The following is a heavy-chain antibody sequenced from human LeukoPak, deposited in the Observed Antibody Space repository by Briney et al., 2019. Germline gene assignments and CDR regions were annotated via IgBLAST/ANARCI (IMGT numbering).Heavy chain of an antibody. V-gene: IGHV4-30-4*01. D-gene: IGHD5-18*01. CDR2: IYYSGIT. Sequence: SQTLSLTCTVSGGSISSGDYYWSWIRQPPGKGLEWIGYIYYSGITYYNPSLKSRVTISVDTSKNQFSLKLSSVTAADTAVYYCARVDTPMVYYDYWGQGTLVTVSP. CDR3: ARVDTPMVYYDY. J-gene: IGHJ4*02. CDR1: GGSISSGDYY.